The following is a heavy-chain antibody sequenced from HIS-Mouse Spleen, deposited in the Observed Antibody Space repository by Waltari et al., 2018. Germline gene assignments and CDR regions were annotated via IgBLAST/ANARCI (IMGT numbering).Heavy chain of an antibody. CDR3: ARDSWVAVAGTGYFDL. V-gene: IGHV3-30-3*01. J-gene: IGHJ2*01. CDR2: ISYDGSKK. CDR1: GFTFSSYA. Sequence: QVQLVESGGGVVQPGRSLRLSCAASGFTFSSYAMHWVRQAPGKGLEWVAVISYDGSKKYYADSVKGRFTISRDNSKNTLYLQMNSLRAEDTAVYYCARDSWVAVAGTGYFDLWGRGTLVTVSS. D-gene: IGHD6-19*01.